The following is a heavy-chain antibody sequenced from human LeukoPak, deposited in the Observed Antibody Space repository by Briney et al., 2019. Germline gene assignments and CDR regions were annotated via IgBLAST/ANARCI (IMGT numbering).Heavy chain of an antibody. CDR1: GYTFTSYA. V-gene: IGHV1-3*01. J-gene: IGHJ4*02. CDR2: INAGNGNT. D-gene: IGHD6-19*01. CDR3: ARSGWYADLPF. Sequence: ASVKVSCKASGYTFTSYAMHWVRQAPGQRLEWMGWINAGNGNTKYSLKFQGRVTITRDTSASTAYMELSSLRSEDTAVYYCARSGWYADLPFWGQGTLVTVSS.